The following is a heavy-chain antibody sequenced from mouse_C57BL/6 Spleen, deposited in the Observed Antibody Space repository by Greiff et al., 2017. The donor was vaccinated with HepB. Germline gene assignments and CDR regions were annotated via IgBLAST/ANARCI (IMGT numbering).Heavy chain of an antibody. CDR1: GYTFTSYW. J-gene: IGHJ2*01. CDR2: IDPNSGGT. Sequence: QVQLQQPGAELVKPGASVKLSCKASGYTFTSYWMHWVKQRPGRGLEWIGRIDPNSGGTKYNEKFKSKATLTVDKPSSTAYMQLSSLTSEDSAVYYCSLSTTVVAPTEFDYWGQGTTLTVSS. D-gene: IGHD1-1*01. V-gene: IGHV1-72*01. CDR3: SLSTTVVAPTEFDY.